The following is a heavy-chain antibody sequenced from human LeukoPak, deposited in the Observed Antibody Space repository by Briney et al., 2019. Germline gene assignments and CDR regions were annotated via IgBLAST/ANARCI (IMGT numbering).Heavy chain of an antibody. CDR1: GFTSSSYA. J-gene: IGHJ4*02. V-gene: IGHV3-30*04. CDR3: ARDKVQQLVRNSYFDY. CDR2: ISYDGSNK. Sequence: GGSLRLSCAASGFTSSSYAMHWVRQAPGKGLEWVAVISYDGSNKYYADSVKGRFTISRDNSKNTLYLQMNSLRAEDTAVYYCARDKVQQLVRNSYFDYWGQGTLVTVSS. D-gene: IGHD6-13*01.